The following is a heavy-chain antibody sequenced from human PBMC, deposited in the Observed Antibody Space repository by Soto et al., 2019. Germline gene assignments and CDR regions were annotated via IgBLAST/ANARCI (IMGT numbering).Heavy chain of an antibody. CDR3: VVMGNVAVSNPRSFDY. D-gene: IGHD6-19*01. J-gene: IGHJ4*02. Sequence: QVQLVQSGAEVKKPGSSVKVSCKASGATFSGYAINWVRQAPGQGLEWLGRIVPIFETFNYAERFQGRVAITADESTTTVYMELTSLTHEDTAVYYCVVMGNVAVSNPRSFDYWGQGTQVTVSS. CDR2: IVPIFETF. V-gene: IGHV1-69*18. CDR1: GATFSGYA.